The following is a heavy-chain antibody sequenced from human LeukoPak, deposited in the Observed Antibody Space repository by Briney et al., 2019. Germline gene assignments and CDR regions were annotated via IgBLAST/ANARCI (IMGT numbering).Heavy chain of an antibody. J-gene: IGHJ5*02. D-gene: IGHD2-2*03. Sequence: SETLSLTCAVYGGSFSGDYWSWIRQPPGKGLEWIGEINHSGSTNYNPSLKSRVTISVDTSKNQFSLKLSSVTAADTAVYYRARMDIVVVPAATHSSYNWFDPSGQGTLVTVSS. CDR1: GGSFSGDY. CDR2: INHSGST. V-gene: IGHV4-34*01. CDR3: ARMDIVVVPAATHSSYNWFDP.